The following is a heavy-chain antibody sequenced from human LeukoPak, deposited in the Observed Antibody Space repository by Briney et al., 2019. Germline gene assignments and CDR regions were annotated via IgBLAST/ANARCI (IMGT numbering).Heavy chain of an antibody. CDR3: ARGGSSWYRENDAFDI. CDR1: GGTFSSYA. D-gene: IGHD6-13*01. Sequence: GASVKVSCKASGGTFSSYAISWVRQAPGQGLEWMGGIIPIFGTANYAQKFQGRVTITTDESTSTAYMELSSLRSEDTAVYYCARGGSSWYRENDAFDIWGQGTMVTVSS. J-gene: IGHJ3*02. CDR2: IIPIFGTA. V-gene: IGHV1-69*05.